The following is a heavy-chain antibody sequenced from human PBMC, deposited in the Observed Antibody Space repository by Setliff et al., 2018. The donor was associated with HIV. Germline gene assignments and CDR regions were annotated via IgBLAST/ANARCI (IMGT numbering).Heavy chain of an antibody. CDR2: INASGDKT. V-gene: IGHV1-46*01. CDR3: ATYRHPGGSSATFLGY. D-gene: IGHD3-16*01. CDR1: GFNFTNYY. Sequence: ASVKVSCKASGFNFTNYYIHWVRQAPGEGLEWVGVINASGDKTNYAQKFQGRVTITTDESTSTAYMELSSLRSEDTAVYYCATYRHPGGSSATFLGYWGQGTLVTVSS. J-gene: IGHJ4*02.